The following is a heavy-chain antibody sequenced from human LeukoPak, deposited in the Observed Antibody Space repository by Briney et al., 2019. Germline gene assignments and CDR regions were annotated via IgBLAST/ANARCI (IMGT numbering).Heavy chain of an antibody. J-gene: IGHJ4*02. CDR3: GYTNNFYH. Sequence: QPGGSLRLSCVASGLSISGQWMNWVSQAPGQGLEWVANIKHDGSEEYYVDSVKGRFTISRDDGRNSVSLQMNSVRAEDTAVYYCGYTNNFYHWGQGTLVVVSS. D-gene: IGHD3-16*02. CDR2: IKHDGSEE. V-gene: IGHV3-7*01. CDR1: GLSISGQW.